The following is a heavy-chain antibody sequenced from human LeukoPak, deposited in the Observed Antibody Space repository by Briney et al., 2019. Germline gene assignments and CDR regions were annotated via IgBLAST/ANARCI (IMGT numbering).Heavy chain of an antibody. Sequence: GGSLRLSCAAPGFTFSSYWMSWVRQAPGKGLEWVANIKQDGSEKYYVDSVKGRFTISRDNAKNSLYLQMNSLRAEDTAVYYCARATNYYDILTGYYTPGGPDYWGQGTLVTVSS. D-gene: IGHD3-9*01. J-gene: IGHJ4*02. CDR2: IKQDGSEK. V-gene: IGHV3-7*01. CDR1: GFTFSSYW. CDR3: ARATNYYDILTGYYTPGGPDY.